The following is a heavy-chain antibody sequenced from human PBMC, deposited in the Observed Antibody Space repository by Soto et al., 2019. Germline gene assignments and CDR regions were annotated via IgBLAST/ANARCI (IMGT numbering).Heavy chain of an antibody. J-gene: IGHJ6*02. V-gene: IGHV3-74*01. Sequence: GGSLRLSCAASGFTFSSYWMHWVRQAPGKGLVWVSRINSDGSSTSYADSVKGRFTISRDNAKNTLYLQMNSLRAEDTAVYYCAREGEGVLRYFDWFGTPDYYYGMDVWGQGTTV. CDR1: GFTFSSYW. CDR3: AREGEGVLRYFDWFGTPDYYYGMDV. D-gene: IGHD3-9*01. CDR2: INSDGSST.